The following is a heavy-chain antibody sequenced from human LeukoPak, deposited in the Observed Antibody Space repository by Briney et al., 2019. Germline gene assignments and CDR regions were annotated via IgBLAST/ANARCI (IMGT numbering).Heavy chain of an antibody. D-gene: IGHD3-3*01. CDR1: GGSIGSGNYY. V-gene: IGHV4-61*09. Sequence: SQTLSLTCTVSGGSIGSGNYYWSWIRQPAGKGLDWIGHIYTSGTTYNPSLKSRVTIAVDTSKNQFSLNLSSMTAADTAVYYCARDSLYNFWSGYYHTTYYFDYWGQGTLVTVSS. CDR2: IYTSGT. J-gene: IGHJ4*02. CDR3: ARDSLYNFWSGYYHTTYYFDY.